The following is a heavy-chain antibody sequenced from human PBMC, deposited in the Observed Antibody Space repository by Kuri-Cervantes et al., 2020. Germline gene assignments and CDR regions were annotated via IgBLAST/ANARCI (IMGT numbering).Heavy chain of an antibody. CDR2: ISWNSGSI. D-gene: IGHD6-19*01. V-gene: IGHV3-9*01. J-gene: IGHJ6*02. Sequence: GGSLRLSCAASGFTFSSYGMHWVRRAPGKGLEWVSGISWNSGSIGYADSVKGRFTISRDNAKNSLYLQMNSLRAEDTALYYCAKEAVAGTSYYYGMDVRGQGTTVTVSS. CDR1: GFTFSSYG. CDR3: AKEAVAGTSYYYGMDV.